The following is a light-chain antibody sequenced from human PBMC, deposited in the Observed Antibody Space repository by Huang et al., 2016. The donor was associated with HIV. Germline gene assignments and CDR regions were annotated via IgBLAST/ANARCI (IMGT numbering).Light chain of an antibody. V-gene: IGKV3-15*01. Sequence: EMVMTQSPATLSVSPGERATLSCRASQSVGDNLAWFQQRPGQSARLLISGASTRATDIPARFSGAGAGTEFTLTIDSLQSEDFAVYYCQQYNNWPSMYTFGQGTKLEMK. J-gene: IGKJ2*01. CDR3: QQYNNWPSMYT. CDR1: QSVGDN. CDR2: GAS.